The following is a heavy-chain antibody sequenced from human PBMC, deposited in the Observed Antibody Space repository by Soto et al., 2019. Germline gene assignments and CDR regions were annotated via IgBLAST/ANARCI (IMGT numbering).Heavy chain of an antibody. D-gene: IGHD6-13*01. CDR3: AREQSQYSSSWYRNAFDI. V-gene: IGHV1-2*04. J-gene: IGHJ3*02. CDR1: GYTFTGYY. CDR2: INPNSGGT. Sequence: ASVKVSCKASGYTFTGYYMHLVRQAPGQGLEWMGWINPNSGGTNYAQKFQGWVTMTRDTSISTAYMELSRLRSDDTAVYYCAREQSQYSSSWYRNAFDIWGQGTMVTVSS.